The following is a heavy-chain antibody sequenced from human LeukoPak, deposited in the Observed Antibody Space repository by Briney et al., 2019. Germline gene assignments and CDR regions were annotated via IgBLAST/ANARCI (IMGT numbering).Heavy chain of an antibody. CDR1: GGSISSSSYY. CDR2: IYYSGST. D-gene: IGHD1-26*01. Sequence: PSETLSLTCTVSGGSISSSSYYWGWIRQPPGTGLEWTGSIYYSGSTYYNPSLKSRVTISVDTSKNQFSLKLSSVTAADTAVYYCARPLSGGVGATYGAFDIWGQGTMVTVSS. J-gene: IGHJ3*02. V-gene: IGHV4-39*01. CDR3: ARPLSGGVGATYGAFDI.